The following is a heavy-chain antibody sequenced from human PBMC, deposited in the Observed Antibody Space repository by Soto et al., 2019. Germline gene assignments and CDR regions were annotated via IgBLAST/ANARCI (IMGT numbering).Heavy chain of an antibody. CDR3: ASRGEREYYDTSGYG. V-gene: IGHV1-69*12. CDR1: GGTFSNYA. CDR2: IIPIFGTT. D-gene: IGHD3-22*01. J-gene: IGHJ1*01. Sequence: QVQLVQSGAEVKKPGSSVKVSCKASGGTFSNYALSWVRQAPGQGLEWMGDIIPIFGTTTNAQKFQGRVTTTADEDTSTAYMKLSSLRPENTDVYYCASRGEREYYDTSGYGWGQGTLVTV.